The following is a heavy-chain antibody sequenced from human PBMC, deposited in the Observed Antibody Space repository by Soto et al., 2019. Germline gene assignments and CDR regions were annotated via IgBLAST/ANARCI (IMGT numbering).Heavy chain of an antibody. CDR3: ARDGSGSYPLSTPDY. CDR1: GGTFSSYT. D-gene: IGHD3-10*01. CDR2: IIHILGIA. Sequence: QVQLVQSGAEVKKPGSSVKVSCKASGGTFSSYTISWVRQAPGQGLEWMGRIIHILGIANYAQKFQGRVTITANKSSSTAYMELSSQRTEDTAVYYCARDGSGSYPLSTPDYWGQGTLVTVSS. V-gene: IGHV1-69*08. J-gene: IGHJ4*02.